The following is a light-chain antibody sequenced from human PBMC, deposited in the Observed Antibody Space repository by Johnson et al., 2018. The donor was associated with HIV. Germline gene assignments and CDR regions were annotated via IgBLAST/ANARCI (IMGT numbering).Light chain of an antibody. CDR3: GTWDNSLSSGGV. J-gene: IGLJ1*01. Sequence: QSVLTQSPSVSAAPGQKVTISCSGSSSNIGSNYVSWYQQLPGTAPKLLIYENNKRPSGIPDRFSGSKSGTSATLGITGLQTGDEADYYCGTWDNSLSSGGVFGTGTKVTVL. CDR2: ENN. V-gene: IGLV1-51*02. CDR1: SSNIGSNY.